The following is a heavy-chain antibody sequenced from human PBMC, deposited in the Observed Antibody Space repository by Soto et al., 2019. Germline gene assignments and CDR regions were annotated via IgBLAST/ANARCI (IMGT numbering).Heavy chain of an antibody. D-gene: IGHD1-26*01. CDR1: GFTFSSYD. V-gene: IGHV3-13*01. J-gene: IGHJ4*02. CDR2: IGTAGDT. CDR3: ARGLSIVGATNFDY. Sequence: PGGSLRLSCAASGFTFSSYDMHWVRQATGKGLEWVSAIGTAGDTYYPGSVKGRFTISRENAKNSLYLQMNSLRAGDTAVYYCARGLSIVGATNFDYWGQGTLVTVSS.